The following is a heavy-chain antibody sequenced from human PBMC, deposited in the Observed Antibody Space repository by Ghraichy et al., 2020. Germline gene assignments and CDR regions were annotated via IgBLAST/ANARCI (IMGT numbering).Heavy chain of an antibody. CDR1: GFFLRSYS. D-gene: IGHD2-2*01. CDR3: ARDKVPPGPRRHNWFDP. CDR2: ISSSSTDI. V-gene: IGHV3-21*01. Sequence: GGSLRLSCVASGFFLRSYSMNWVRQAPGKGLEWISSISSSSTDIYYADSVKGRFTISRDNTRNSLYLQMNSLRAEDTALYYCARDKVPPGPRRHNWFDPWGQGTLVIVSS. J-gene: IGHJ5*02.